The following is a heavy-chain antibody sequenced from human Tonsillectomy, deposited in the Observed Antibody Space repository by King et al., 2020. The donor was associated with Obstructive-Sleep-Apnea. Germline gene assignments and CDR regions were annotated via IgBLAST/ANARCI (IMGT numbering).Heavy chain of an antibody. CDR3: TRDYASTGAAGYYGIED. CDR1: GFAFDSYW. V-gene: IGHV3-7*01. CDR2: IRQDGGDK. J-gene: IGHJ4*02. D-gene: IGHD3-22*01. Sequence: VQLVESGGGLVQPGGSLRLSCAASGFAFDSYWMSWVRQAPGKGLEWVANIRQDGGDKKYVGSVKGRFTISRDNSKNSLYLQMDSLRVEDTAVYYCTRDYASTGAAGYYGIEDWGQGILVTVSS.